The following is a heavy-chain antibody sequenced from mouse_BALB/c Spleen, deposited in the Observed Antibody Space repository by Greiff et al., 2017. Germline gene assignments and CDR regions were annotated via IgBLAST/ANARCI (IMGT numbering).Heavy chain of an antibody. CDR3: ARDINPYDYYAMDY. Sequence: EVKLMESGGGLVQPGGSLRLSCATSGFTFTDYYMSWVRQPPGKALEWLGFIRNKANGYTTEYSASVKGRFTISRDNSQSILYLQMNTLRAEDSATYYCARDINPYDYYAMDYWGQGTSVTVSS. CDR2: IRNKANGYTT. CDR1: GFTFTDYY. D-gene: IGHD6-5*01. V-gene: IGHV7-3*02. J-gene: IGHJ4*01.